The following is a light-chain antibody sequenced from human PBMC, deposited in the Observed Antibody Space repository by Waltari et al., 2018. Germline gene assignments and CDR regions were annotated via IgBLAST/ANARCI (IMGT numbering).Light chain of an antibody. CDR1: NNGDKI. CDR3: QVWTTGAGV. CDR2: RDT. V-gene: IGLV3-9*01. Sequence: SYELTQPVSVSVALGQTARITCGGNNNGDKILHWYQQKPGQAPVLVIFRDTNRPSGIPERFSGSNSGNTATLTISRAQGGDEADYYCQVWTTGAGVFGGGTKLSVL. J-gene: IGLJ3*02.